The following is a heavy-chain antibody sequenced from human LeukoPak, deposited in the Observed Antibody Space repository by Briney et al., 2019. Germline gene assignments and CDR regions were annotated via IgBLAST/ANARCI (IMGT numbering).Heavy chain of an antibody. Sequence: PGGSLRLSCAASGFTFSSYSMNWVRQAPGKGLEWVSSISSSSSYIYYADSVKGRFTISRDNAKNSLYLQMNSLRAEDTAVYYCARGRGYGSSFDAFDIWGQGTMVTVSS. J-gene: IGHJ3*02. V-gene: IGHV3-21*04. CDR3: ARGRGYGSSFDAFDI. CDR2: ISSSSSYI. CDR1: GFTFSSYS. D-gene: IGHD6-19*01.